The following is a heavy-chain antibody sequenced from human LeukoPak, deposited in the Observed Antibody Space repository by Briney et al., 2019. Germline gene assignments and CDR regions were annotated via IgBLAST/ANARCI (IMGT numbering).Heavy chain of an antibody. CDR3: ARADGPAAMPYYYYYGMDV. J-gene: IGHJ6*02. D-gene: IGHD2-2*01. CDR1: GGSISSSY. Sequence: SETLSLTCTVFGGSISSSYWTWIRQRPGKELEWIGYIYYSGTTNYNPSFDKSRVTISLDTSKNQFSLKLSSVTAADTAMYYCARADGPAAMPYYYYYGMDVWGQGTTVTVS. V-gene: IGHV4-59*08. CDR2: IYYSGTT.